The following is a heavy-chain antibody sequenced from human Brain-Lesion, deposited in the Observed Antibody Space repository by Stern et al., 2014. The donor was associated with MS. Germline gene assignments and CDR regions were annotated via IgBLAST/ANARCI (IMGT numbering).Heavy chain of an antibody. CDR2: IYTTGST. J-gene: IGHJ4*02. CDR3: ARDKEDTNMAFRYFDN. CDR1: GGSVGSGSYD. V-gene: IGHV4-61*02. D-gene: IGHD5-18*01. Sequence: VQLEESGPGLVKPSQTLSLTCTVSGGSVGSGSYDWSWIRQPAGKGLEWIGRIYTTGSTYYNPSLTSRVSISIDTPKNQFSLNLPSVTAADTAVYYCARDKEDTNMAFRYFDNWGQGTLVTVSS.